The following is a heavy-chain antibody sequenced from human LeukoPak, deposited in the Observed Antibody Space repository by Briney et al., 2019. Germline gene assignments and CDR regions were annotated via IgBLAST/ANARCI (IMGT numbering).Heavy chain of an antibody. CDR2: TYYSGST. D-gene: IGHD6-13*01. Sequence: SETLSLTCTVSGGSISSSSYYWGWIRQPPGKGLEWIGSTYYSGSTYYNPSLKSRVTISVDTSKNQFSLKLSSVTAADTAVYYCACLAAAPSNFDYWGQGTLVTVSS. V-gene: IGHV4-39*01. CDR3: ACLAAAPSNFDY. CDR1: GGSISSSSYY. J-gene: IGHJ4*02.